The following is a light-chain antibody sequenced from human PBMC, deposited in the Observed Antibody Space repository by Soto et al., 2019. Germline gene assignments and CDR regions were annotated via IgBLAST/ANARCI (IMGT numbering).Light chain of an antibody. CDR1: SSDVGGYNY. Sequence: QSVLTQPASVSGSPGQSITISCTGTSSDVGGYNYVSWYQQHPGKAPKLMIYEVSNRPSGVSNRFSGSKSVNTASLTISGLQAEDEAHYYCSSYTRSSTYVFGTGTKVTVL. CDR3: SSYTRSSTYV. CDR2: EVS. J-gene: IGLJ1*01. V-gene: IGLV2-14*01.